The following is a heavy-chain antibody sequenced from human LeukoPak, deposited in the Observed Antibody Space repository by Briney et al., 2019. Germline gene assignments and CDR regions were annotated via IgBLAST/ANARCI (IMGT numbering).Heavy chain of an antibody. CDR2: ISSSDSTI. CDR1: GFTVSSNY. D-gene: IGHD5-18*01. Sequence: PGGSLRLSCAASGFTVSSNYMSWVRQAPGKGLEWVSYISSSDSTIYYADSVKGRFTISRDNSKNTLYLQMNSLRAEDTAVYYCAKDHGYSYGLSGDYWGQGTLVTVSS. J-gene: IGHJ4*02. V-gene: IGHV3-48*01. CDR3: AKDHGYSYGLSGDY.